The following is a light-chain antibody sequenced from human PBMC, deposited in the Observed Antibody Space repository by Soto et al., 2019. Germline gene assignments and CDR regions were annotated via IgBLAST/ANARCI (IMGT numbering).Light chain of an antibody. CDR2: DAS. V-gene: IGKV1-5*01. Sequence: DIQMTQSPSTLSATAGDRVTITCRASQSISSWLAWYQHKPGKAPKLLIYDASNLESGVPSRFSGSGSGTEFTLTISSLQPEDIATYYCQKYHSAPRTFGQGTKVDTK. J-gene: IGKJ1*01. CDR3: QKYHSAPRT. CDR1: QSISSW.